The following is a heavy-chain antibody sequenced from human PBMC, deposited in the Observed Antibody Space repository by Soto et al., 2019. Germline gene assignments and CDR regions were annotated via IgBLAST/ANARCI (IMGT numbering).Heavy chain of an antibody. J-gene: IGHJ4*02. V-gene: IGHV5-51*01. Sequence: GESLKISCKGSGYSFTSYWIGWVRQMPGKGLEWMGIIYPGDSDTRYSPSFQGQVTISADKSISTAYLQWSSLKASDTAMYYCARRGESGGYYYYFDYWGQGTLVTVS. D-gene: IGHD3-22*01. CDR3: ARRGESGGYYYYFDY. CDR1: GYSFTSYW. CDR2: IYPGDSDT.